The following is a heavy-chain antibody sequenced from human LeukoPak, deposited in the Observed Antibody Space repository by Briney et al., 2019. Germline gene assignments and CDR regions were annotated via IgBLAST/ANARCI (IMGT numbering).Heavy chain of an antibody. J-gene: IGHJ5*02. V-gene: IGHV1-18*01. Sequence: ASVKVSCKASGYTFSNYGFSWVRQAPGQGLGWMGWISTYSDNTVYAQNLQGRVTMTTDTSTSTAYMELRSLRSDDTAVYYCARTPASGTQWFDPWGQGTLVTVSS. CDR1: GYTFSNYG. CDR3: ARTPASGTQWFDP. CDR2: ISTYSDNT. D-gene: IGHD6-13*01.